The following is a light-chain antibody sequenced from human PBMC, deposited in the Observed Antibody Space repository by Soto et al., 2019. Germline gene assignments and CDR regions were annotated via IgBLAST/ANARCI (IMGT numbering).Light chain of an antibody. Sequence: QSVLTQPPSASGTPGQRVTISCSGSSSNLGAGYDVHWYQQLPGAAPKLVIFGNRNRPSGVPERFSGSKSGTSASLAITGLQAEDEADYYCQAYDYSLTASVFGGGTKMTVL. V-gene: IGLV1-40*01. CDR2: GNR. CDR1: SSNLGAGYD. J-gene: IGLJ3*02. CDR3: QAYDYSLTASV.